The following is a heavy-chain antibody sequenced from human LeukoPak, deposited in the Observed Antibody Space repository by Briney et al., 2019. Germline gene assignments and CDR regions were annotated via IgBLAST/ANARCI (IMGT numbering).Heavy chain of an antibody. V-gene: IGHV1-3*01. J-gene: IGHJ6*02. D-gene: IGHD2-15*01. CDR3: ARERWHCRVNCYSVYYYALDV. CDR2: INPGNGDT. Sequence: ASVKVSRKGSGYTFTNYAVHWVRQAPGQRLEWLGWINPGNGDTKYSQNFQGRVTVTSDTSAATAYVELNSLTSEDMAVYYCARERWHCRVNCYSVYYYALDVWGQGTTVTVSS. CDR1: GYTFTNYA.